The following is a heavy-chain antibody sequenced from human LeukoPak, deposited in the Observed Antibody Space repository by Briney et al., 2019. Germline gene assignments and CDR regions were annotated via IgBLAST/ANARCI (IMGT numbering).Heavy chain of an antibody. CDR2: ISGGGDNT. CDR1: GFPFSDFA. Sequence: PGGPLSLSCAVSGFPFSDFAMSWVRQAPGKGLEWVSTISGGGDNTYFADSVKGRFTTSRDNSKNTLFLQMVSLRAEDTAVYYCAKFEGALLGNYYMDVWGKGTTVTVSS. J-gene: IGHJ6*03. CDR3: AKFEGALLGNYYMDV. V-gene: IGHV3-23*01.